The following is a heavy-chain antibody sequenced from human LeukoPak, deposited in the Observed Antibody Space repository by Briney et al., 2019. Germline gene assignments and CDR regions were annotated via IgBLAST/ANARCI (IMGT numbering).Heavy chain of an antibody. Sequence: GGSLRLSCAASGFTFSNAWMSWVRQAPGKGLEWVGRIKSKTDGGTTDYAAPVKGRFTISRDDSKNTLYLQMNSLKTEDTAVYYCARDGVENSSWYPLDSWGLGTLVTVSS. CDR2: IKSKTDGGTT. J-gene: IGHJ4*02. V-gene: IGHV3-15*01. CDR3: ARDGVENSSWYPLDS. D-gene: IGHD6-13*01. CDR1: GFTFSNAW.